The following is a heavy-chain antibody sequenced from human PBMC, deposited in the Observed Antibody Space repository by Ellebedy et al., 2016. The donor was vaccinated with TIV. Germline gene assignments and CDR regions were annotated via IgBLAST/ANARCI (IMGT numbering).Heavy chain of an antibody. V-gene: IGHV5-51*01. D-gene: IGHD3-22*01. CDR3: ATFYDSQGYYGPFFQF. J-gene: IGHJ4*02. CDR1: GNYLSNYW. Sequence: GESLKISXKASGNYLSNYWIAWIRQKPAKGLEWMGMVFLRDSDTRYSPSFQGQVTFSADRSTNTAFLQWRTLRAPDTAMYYCATFYDSQGYYGPFFQFWGQGSLVTVSS. CDR2: VFLRDSDT.